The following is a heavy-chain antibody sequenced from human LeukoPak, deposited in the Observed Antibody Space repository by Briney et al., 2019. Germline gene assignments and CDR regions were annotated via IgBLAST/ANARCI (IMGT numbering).Heavy chain of an antibody. CDR3: ARDLNDFWSELFDY. D-gene: IGHD3-3*01. CDR2: ISAYNGNT. CDR1: GYTFTSYG. V-gene: IGHV1-18*01. J-gene: IGHJ4*02. Sequence: GASVKVSCKASGYTFTSYGISWVRQAPGQGLEWMGWISAYNGNTSYAQKLQGRVTMTTDTSTSTAYMELRSLRSDDTAVYYCARDLNDFWSELFDYWGQGTLVTVSS.